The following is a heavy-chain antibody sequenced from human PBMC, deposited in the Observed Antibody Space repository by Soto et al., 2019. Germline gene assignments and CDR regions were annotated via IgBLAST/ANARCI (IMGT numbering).Heavy chain of an antibody. Sequence: SETLSLTCTVSGGSISSGGYYWSWIRQHPGKGLEWIGYIYYSGSTYYNPSLKSRVTISVDTSKNQFSLKLSSVTAADTAVYYCARDSYYYGSGSFPLWRQGTLVTVSS. CDR1: GGSISSGGYY. D-gene: IGHD3-10*01. J-gene: IGHJ4*02. CDR2: IYYSGST. CDR3: ARDSYYYGSGSFPL. V-gene: IGHV4-31*03.